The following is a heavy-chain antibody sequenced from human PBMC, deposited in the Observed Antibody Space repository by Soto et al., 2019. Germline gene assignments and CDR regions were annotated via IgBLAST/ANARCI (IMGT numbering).Heavy chain of an antibody. Sequence: EVQLVQSGAEVKKPGESLKISCKGSGYSFTGYWIGWVRQMPGKGLEWMGIIYPGDSDTRYSPSFQGQVTISADKSISTAYLQWSSLKASDTALYYCARSSYYYDSSGWFDYWGQGTLVTVSS. CDR1: GYSFTGYW. J-gene: IGHJ4*02. V-gene: IGHV5-51*01. CDR3: ARSSYYYDSSGWFDY. CDR2: IYPGDSDT. D-gene: IGHD3-22*01.